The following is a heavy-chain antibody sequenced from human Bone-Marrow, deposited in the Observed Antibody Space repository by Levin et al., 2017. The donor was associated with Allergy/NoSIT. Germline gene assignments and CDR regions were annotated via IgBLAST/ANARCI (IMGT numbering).Heavy chain of an antibody. CDR2: ISGSGVDR. Sequence: QRGESLKISCAASGFSFSSYAMSWVRQAPGEGPEWVSSISGSGVDRNYGDSVKGRFTTSRDNSKNTLYLQMSSLRADDTAVYYCAKDFGAAAGYWFDPWGQGTLVTVSS. V-gene: IGHV3-23*01. D-gene: IGHD6-13*01. CDR1: GFSFSSYA. CDR3: AKDFGAAAGYWFDP. J-gene: IGHJ5*02.